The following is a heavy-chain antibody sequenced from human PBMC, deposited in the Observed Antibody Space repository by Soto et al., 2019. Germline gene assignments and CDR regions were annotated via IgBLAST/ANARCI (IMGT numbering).Heavy chain of an antibody. Sequence: QVQLVQSGAEVKKPGASVKVSCKASGYTFTTYYMHWVRQAPGQGLEWMGIINPSGGSTTYAQKFQGRLTVTRDTSTSTVYMELSSLRSEDTAVYYCARAPSPAGFDPWGQGTLVTVSS. CDR2: INPSGGST. CDR1: GYTFTTYY. V-gene: IGHV1-46*03. J-gene: IGHJ5*02. CDR3: ARAPSPAGFDP.